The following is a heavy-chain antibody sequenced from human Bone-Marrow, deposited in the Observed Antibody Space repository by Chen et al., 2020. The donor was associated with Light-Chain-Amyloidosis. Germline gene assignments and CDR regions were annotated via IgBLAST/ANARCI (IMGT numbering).Heavy chain of an antibody. CDR3: ATDVDVGDYYETGFNY. V-gene: IGHV1-24*01. J-gene: IGHJ4*02. CDR1: GASLTDLA. CDR2: FDPEDEEM. D-gene: IGHD3-22*01. Sequence: QVQRVQSGAEVKRPGASVTVSCTVSGASLTDLAIHWVRQAPGKGLEWVGGFDPEDEEMMYGQKFQGRVRMIEDTSTETAYMELTSLTSEDTAIYYCATDVDVGDYYETGFNYWGQGTLVTVSS.